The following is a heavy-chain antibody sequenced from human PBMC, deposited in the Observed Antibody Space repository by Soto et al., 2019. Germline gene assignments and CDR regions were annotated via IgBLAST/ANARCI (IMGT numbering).Heavy chain of an antibody. V-gene: IGHV4-34*01. CDR2: INHSGST. J-gene: IGHJ4*02. Sequence: QVQLQQWGAGLLKPSETLSLTCAVYGGSFSGYYWSWIRQPPGKGLAWIGEINHSGSTNYNPSLKSRVTISVDTSKNQFSLKLSSVTAADTAVYYCASLYYYDSSGSPFDYWGQGTLVTVSS. CDR1: GGSFSGYY. D-gene: IGHD3-22*01. CDR3: ASLYYYDSSGSPFDY.